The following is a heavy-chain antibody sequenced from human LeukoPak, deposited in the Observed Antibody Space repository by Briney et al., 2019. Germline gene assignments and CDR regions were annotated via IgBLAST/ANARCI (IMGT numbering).Heavy chain of an antibody. J-gene: IGHJ4*02. CDR1: GGSISSYY. V-gene: IGHV4-59*01. CDR3: ARVSLSRIAAAGTLFDY. CDR2: IYYSGST. Sequence: SETLSLICTVSGGSISSYYWSWIRQPPGKGLEWIGYIYYSGSTNYNPSLKSRVTISVDTSKNQFSLKLSSVTAADTAVYYCARVSLSRIAAAGTLFDYWGQGTLVTVSS. D-gene: IGHD6-13*01.